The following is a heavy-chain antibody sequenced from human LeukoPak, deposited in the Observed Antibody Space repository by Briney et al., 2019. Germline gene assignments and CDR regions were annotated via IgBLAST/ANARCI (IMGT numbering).Heavy chain of an antibody. J-gene: IGHJ4*02. V-gene: IGHV3-23*01. CDR1: EFTFSSYA. Sequence: GGSLRLSCAASEFTFSSYAMSWVRQAPGKGMEWVSGISASGGTTYYADSVKGRFTISRDRSKNTLYLQMNSLRAEDTAVYYCAKGEGDSSGYYHSVFDYWGQGSLVTVSS. CDR2: ISASGGTT. CDR3: AKGEGDSSGYYHSVFDY. D-gene: IGHD3-22*01.